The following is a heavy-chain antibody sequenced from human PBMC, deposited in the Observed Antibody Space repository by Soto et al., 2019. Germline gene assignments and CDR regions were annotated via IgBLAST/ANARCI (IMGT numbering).Heavy chain of an antibody. D-gene: IGHD3-3*01. CDR2: IYYSGST. Sequence: SETLSLTCTVSGGSISSSSYYWGWIRQPPGKGLEWIGSIYYSGSTYYNPSLKSRVTISVDTSKNQFSLKLSSVTAADTAVYYCARQSYYDFWSGYLTPYYYMDVWGKGIMVTVSS. CDR1: GGSISSSSYY. J-gene: IGHJ6*03. V-gene: IGHV4-39*01. CDR3: ARQSYYDFWSGYLTPYYYMDV.